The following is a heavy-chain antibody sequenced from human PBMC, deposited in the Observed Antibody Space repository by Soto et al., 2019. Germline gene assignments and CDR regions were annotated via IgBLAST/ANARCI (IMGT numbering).Heavy chain of an antibody. Sequence: GESLKISCKGSGYSFTSYWIGWVRQMPGKGLEWMGIIYPGDSDTRYSPSFQGQVTISADKSISTAYLQWSSLKASDTAMYYCARQYSGSYYYYGMDVWGQGTAVTVSS. J-gene: IGHJ6*02. V-gene: IGHV5-51*01. CDR2: IYPGDSDT. D-gene: IGHD5-12*01. CDR1: GYSFTSYW. CDR3: ARQYSGSYYYYGMDV.